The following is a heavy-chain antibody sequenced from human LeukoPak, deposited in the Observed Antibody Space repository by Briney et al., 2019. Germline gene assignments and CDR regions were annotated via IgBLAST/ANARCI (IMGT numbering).Heavy chain of an antibody. Sequence: PGASLRLSCAASGFTFSGYAMSWVRQAPGKGLEWVSAISGSGGSTYYADSVKGRFTISRDNSKNTLYLQMSSLRAEDTAVYYCAKDQAIFGVVLSWGQGTLVTVSS. CDR3: AKDQAIFGVVLS. CDR1: GFTFSGYA. CDR2: ISGSGGST. V-gene: IGHV3-23*01. D-gene: IGHD3-3*01. J-gene: IGHJ5*02.